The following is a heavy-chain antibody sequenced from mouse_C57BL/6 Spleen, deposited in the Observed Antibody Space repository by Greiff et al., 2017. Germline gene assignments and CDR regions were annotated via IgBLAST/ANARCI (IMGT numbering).Heavy chain of an antibody. CDR3: ARRSGSSHYYAMDY. CDR1: GYTFTSYW. V-gene: IGHV1-59*01. J-gene: IGHJ4*01. Sequence: QVQLQQPGAELVRPGTSVKLSCKASGYTFTSYWMHWVKQRPGQGLEWIGVIDPSDSYTNYNQKFKGKATLTVDTSSSTAYMQLSSLTSEDSAVYYCARRSGSSHYYAMDYWGQGTRVT. CDR2: IDPSDSYT. D-gene: IGHD1-1*01.